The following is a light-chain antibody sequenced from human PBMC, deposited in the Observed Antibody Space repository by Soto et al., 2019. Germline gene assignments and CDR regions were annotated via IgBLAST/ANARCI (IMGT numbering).Light chain of an antibody. CDR3: AAWDDSLSGHVV. Sequence: QSVLTQPPSASGTPGQRVTISCSGSSSNIGSNYVYWHQQLPGTAPKLLIYRNNQRPSGVPDRFSGSKSGTSASLAISGLRSEDEADYYCAAWDDSLSGHVVFGGGTKVTVL. CDR1: SSNIGSNY. J-gene: IGLJ2*01. V-gene: IGLV1-47*01. CDR2: RNN.